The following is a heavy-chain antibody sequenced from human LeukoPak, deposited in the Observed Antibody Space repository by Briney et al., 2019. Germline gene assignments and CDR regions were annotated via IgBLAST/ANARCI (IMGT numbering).Heavy chain of an antibody. J-gene: IGHJ4*02. CDR3: AKDWGLSISVVPAAHFDY. CDR1: GFTFSSYA. CDR2: IYSGGST. Sequence: GGSPRLSCAASGFTFSSYAMSWVRQAPGKGLEWVSVIYSGGSTYYADSVKGRFTISRDNSKNTLYLQMNSLRAEDTAVYYCAKDWGLSISVVPAAHFDYWGQGTLVTVSS. D-gene: IGHD2-2*01. V-gene: IGHV3-23*03.